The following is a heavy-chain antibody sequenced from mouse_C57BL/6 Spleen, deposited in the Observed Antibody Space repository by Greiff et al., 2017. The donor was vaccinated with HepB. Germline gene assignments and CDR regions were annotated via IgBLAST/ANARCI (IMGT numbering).Heavy chain of an antibody. CDR1: GYTFTSYW. J-gene: IGHJ4*01. CDR2: IVPNSGGT. V-gene: IGHV1-72*01. CDR3: ARCSSGYVSAMDY. D-gene: IGHD3-2*02. Sequence: VQLQQPGAELVKPGASVKLSCKASGYTFTSYWMHWVKQRPGRGLEWIGRIVPNSGGTKYNEKFKSKATLTVDKPSSTAYMQLSSLTSVDSAVYYCARCSSGYVSAMDYWGQGTSVTVSS.